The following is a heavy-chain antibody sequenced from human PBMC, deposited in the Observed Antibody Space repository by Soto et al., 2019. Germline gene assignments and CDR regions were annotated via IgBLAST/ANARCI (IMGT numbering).Heavy chain of an antibody. Sequence: PSETLSLTCTVSGGSISSSSYYWGWIRQPPGKGLEWIGSIYYSGSTYYNPSLKSRVTISVDTSKNQFSLKLSSVTAADTAVYYCARSFGCSSTSCYNWFDPWGQGTLVTV. J-gene: IGHJ5*02. CDR2: IYYSGST. CDR3: ARSFGCSSTSCYNWFDP. D-gene: IGHD2-2*01. CDR1: GGSISSSSYY. V-gene: IGHV4-39*07.